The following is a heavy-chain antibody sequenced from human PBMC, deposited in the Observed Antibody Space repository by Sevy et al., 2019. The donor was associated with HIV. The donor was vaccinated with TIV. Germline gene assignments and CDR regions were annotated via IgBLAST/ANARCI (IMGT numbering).Heavy chain of an antibody. J-gene: IGHJ6*02. V-gene: IGHV3-33*01. Sequence: GGSLRLSCAASGFTFSSYGMHWVRQAPGKGLEWVAVIWYDGSNKYYADSVKGGFTISRDNSKNTLYLQMNSLRAEDTAVYYCARDQGYCSSTSCSNYYYGMDVWGQGTTVTVSS. CDR2: IWYDGSNK. CDR1: GFTFSSYG. CDR3: ARDQGYCSSTSCSNYYYGMDV. D-gene: IGHD2-2*01.